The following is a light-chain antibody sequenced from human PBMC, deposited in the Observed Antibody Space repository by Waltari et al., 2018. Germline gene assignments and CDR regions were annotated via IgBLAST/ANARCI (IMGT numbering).Light chain of an antibody. CDR3: QNHERLPAT. V-gene: IGKV3-20*01. Sequence: LTQSPGTLSLSPGERATLSCRASQNIGTYLVWYQQKSGQAPRLLMYAASRRATGIPDRFSGSGSGTDFSLTISRLEPEDFAVYYCQNHERLPATFGQGTKVEIK. J-gene: IGKJ1*01. CDR2: AAS. CDR1: QNIGTY.